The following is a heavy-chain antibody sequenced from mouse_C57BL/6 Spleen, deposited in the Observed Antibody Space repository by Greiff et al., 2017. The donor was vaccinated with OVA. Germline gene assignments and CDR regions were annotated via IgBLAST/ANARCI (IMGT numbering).Heavy chain of an antibody. CDR3: ARERNYYGSSYGYFDV. CDR2: IYPGSGNT. J-gene: IGHJ1*03. D-gene: IGHD1-1*01. CDR1: GYSFTSYY. Sequence: VQLQQSGPELVKPGASVKISCKASGYSFTSYYIHWVKQRPGQGLEWIGWIYPGSGNTKYNEKFKGKAPLTADTSSSTAYMQLSSLTSEDSAVYYCARERNYYGSSYGYFDVWGTGTTVTVSS. V-gene: IGHV1-66*01.